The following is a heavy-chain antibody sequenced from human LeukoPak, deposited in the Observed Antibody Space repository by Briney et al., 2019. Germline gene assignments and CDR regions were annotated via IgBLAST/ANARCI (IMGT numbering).Heavy chain of an antibody. D-gene: IGHD3-10*01. V-gene: IGHV3-48*03. CDR3: ARIEGGFGELLFGYFDY. CDR2: ISSSGSTI. J-gene: IGHJ4*02. Sequence: GGSLRLSCAASGFTFSSYEMNWVRKAPGKGLEWVSYISSSGSTIHYADSVKGRFTISRDNAKNSLYLQMNSLRAEDTAVYSCARIEGGFGELLFGYFDYWGQGTLVTVSS. CDR1: GFTFSSYE.